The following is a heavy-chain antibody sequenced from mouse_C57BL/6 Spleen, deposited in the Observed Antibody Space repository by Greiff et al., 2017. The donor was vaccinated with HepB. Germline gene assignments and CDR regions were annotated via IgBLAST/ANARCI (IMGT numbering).Heavy chain of an antibody. V-gene: IGHV1-22*01. CDR3: ARGAAYYSNYVDY. D-gene: IGHD2-5*01. CDR1: GYTFTDYN. Sequence: VQLQQSGPELVKPGASVKMSCKASGYTFTDYNMHWVKQSHGKSLEWIGYINPNNGGTSYNQKFKGKATLTVNKSSSTAYMELRSLTSEDSAVYYCARGAAYYSNYVDYWGQGTTLTVSS. J-gene: IGHJ2*01. CDR2: INPNNGGT.